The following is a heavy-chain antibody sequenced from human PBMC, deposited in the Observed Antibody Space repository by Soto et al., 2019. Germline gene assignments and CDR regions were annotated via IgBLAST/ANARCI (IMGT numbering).Heavy chain of an antibody. CDR3: AKEYGERLQNCFDP. CDR1: GFTFSIYA. D-gene: IGHD2-15*01. Sequence: GGSLRLSCAASGFTFSIYAMSWVRQAPGKGLEWVSTISGTGGTTYYADSVRGRFTISRDNSKNTLYLQMNSLRAEDTALYYCAKEYGERLQNCFDPWGHGTLVTVSS. CDR2: ISGTGGTT. V-gene: IGHV3-23*01. J-gene: IGHJ5*02.